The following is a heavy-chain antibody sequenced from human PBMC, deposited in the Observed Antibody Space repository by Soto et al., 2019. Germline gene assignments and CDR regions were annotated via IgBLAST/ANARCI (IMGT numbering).Heavy chain of an antibody. D-gene: IGHD6-19*01. Sequence: GGSLRLSCAASGFTFSSYGMHWVRQAPGKGLEWVAVISYDGSNKYYADSEKGRFTISRDNSKNTLYLQMNSLRAEDTAVYYCAKDRLASSGWYSGNYYYYGIDVWGQGTTVTVSS. CDR2: ISYDGSNK. J-gene: IGHJ6*02. CDR1: GFTFSSYG. CDR3: AKDRLASSGWYSGNYYYYGIDV. V-gene: IGHV3-30*18.